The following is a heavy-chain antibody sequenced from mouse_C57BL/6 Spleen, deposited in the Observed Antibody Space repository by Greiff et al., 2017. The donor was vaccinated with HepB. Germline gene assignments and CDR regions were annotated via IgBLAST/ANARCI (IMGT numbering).Heavy chain of an antibody. CDR3: ARSGPFITTVEGYFDY. Sequence: QVQLQQPGAELVKPGASVKLSCKASGYTFTSYWMQWVKQRPGQGLEWIGEIDPSDSYTNYNQKFKGKATLTVDTSSSTAYMQLSSLTSEDSAVYYCARSGPFITTVEGYFDYWGQGTTLTVSS. D-gene: IGHD1-1*01. CDR1: GYTFTSYW. J-gene: IGHJ2*01. CDR2: IDPSDSYT. V-gene: IGHV1-50*01.